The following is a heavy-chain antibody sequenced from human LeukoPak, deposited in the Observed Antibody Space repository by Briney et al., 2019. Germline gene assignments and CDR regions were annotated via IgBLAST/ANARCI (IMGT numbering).Heavy chain of an antibody. CDR1: GFTFSRYW. CDR2: INHSGST. Sequence: GSLRLSCAASGFTFSRYWMSWIRQPPGKGLEWIGEINHSGSTNYNPSLKSRVTISVDTSKNQFSLKLSSVTAADTAVYYCARGYSYGLYTDWGQGTLVTVSS. J-gene: IGHJ4*02. CDR3: ARGYSYGLYTD. D-gene: IGHD5-18*01. V-gene: IGHV4-34*01.